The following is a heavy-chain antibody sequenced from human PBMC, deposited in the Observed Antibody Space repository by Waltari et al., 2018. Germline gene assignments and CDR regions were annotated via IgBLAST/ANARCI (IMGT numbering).Heavy chain of an antibody. J-gene: IGHJ4*02. Sequence: EVQLVQSGAEVKKPGESLRISCKGSGYTFTNNWIGWVRRLPGKGLDWMALIYPGDSDSRYSPSFQGQVTISADKSISTAYLQWRSLKASDTAIYYCARISHIVNPDAYYYDYWGPGTLVTVAS. CDR1: GYTFTNNW. D-gene: IGHD5-12*01. V-gene: IGHV5-51*01. CDR2: IYPGDSDS. CDR3: ARISHIVNPDAYYYDY.